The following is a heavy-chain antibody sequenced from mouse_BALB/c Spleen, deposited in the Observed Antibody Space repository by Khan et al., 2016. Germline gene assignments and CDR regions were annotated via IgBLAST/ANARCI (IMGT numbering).Heavy chain of an antibody. CDR3: ARAPPRWYFDV. Sequence: QLQESGPGLVKPSQSLSLTCTVTGYSITSDYAWNWIRQFPGNKLEWMGYISYSGSTSYNPSLKSRISITRDTSKNQFFLQLNSVTTEDTATYYCARAPPRWYFDVWGAGTMVTVSS. J-gene: IGHJ1*01. V-gene: IGHV3-2*02. CDR2: ISYSGST. CDR1: GYSITSDYA.